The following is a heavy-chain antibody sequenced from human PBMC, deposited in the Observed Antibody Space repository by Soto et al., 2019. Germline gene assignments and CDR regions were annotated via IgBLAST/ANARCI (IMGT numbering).Heavy chain of an antibody. Sequence: SETLSLTCTVSGGSISSYYWSWIRQPPGKGLEWIGYIYYSGSTNYNPSLKSRVTISVDTSKNQFSLKLSSVTAADTAVYYCARAHYDFWSGYYTGNYYYYYMDVWGKGTTVTVSS. J-gene: IGHJ6*03. CDR3: ARAHYDFWSGYYTGNYYYYYMDV. D-gene: IGHD3-3*01. V-gene: IGHV4-59*01. CDR2: IYYSGST. CDR1: GGSISSYY.